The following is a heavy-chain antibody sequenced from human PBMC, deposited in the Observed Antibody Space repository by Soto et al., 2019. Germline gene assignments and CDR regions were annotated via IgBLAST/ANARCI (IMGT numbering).Heavy chain of an antibody. CDR2: IYYSGST. Sequence: QVQLQESGPGLVKPSQTLSLTCTVSGGSISSGDYYWSWIRQPPGKGLEWIGYIYYSGSTYYNPPLKSRVTITVDTSKNQLSLKLSSVTAADTAVYYCARARGARYFDYWGQGTLVTVSS. CDR1: GGSISSGDYY. J-gene: IGHJ4*02. D-gene: IGHD2-15*01. V-gene: IGHV4-30-4*01. CDR3: ARARGARYFDY.